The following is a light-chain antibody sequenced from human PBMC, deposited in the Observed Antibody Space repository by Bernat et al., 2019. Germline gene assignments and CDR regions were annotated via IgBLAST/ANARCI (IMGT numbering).Light chain of an antibody. V-gene: IGKV3-15*01. CDR1: QSVSSN. Sequence: EIVMTQSPATLSVSPGERATLSCRASQSVSSNLAWYQQKPGQAPRPLIYGASYRATGIPARFSGSGSGTEFTLTISSLQSEDFAVYYCQQYDRWPPITFGQGTRLEIK. CDR2: GAS. J-gene: IGKJ5*01. CDR3: QQYDRWPPIT.